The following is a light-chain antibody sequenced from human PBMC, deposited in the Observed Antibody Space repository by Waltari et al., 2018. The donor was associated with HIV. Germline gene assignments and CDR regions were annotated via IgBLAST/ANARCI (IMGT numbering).Light chain of an antibody. CDR3: QQSYSSPPT. J-gene: IGKJ2*01. V-gene: IGKV1-39*01. CDR2: AAF. CDR1: QRISSY. Sequence: DIQMTQSPSSLSASVGDRVNITCRASQRISSYLHWYQQKPGKAPKLLISAAFNLQSGVPSRFSGGRSRTDFTLPIDSLQVEDLATYYCQQSYSSPPTFGQGTNLEIK.